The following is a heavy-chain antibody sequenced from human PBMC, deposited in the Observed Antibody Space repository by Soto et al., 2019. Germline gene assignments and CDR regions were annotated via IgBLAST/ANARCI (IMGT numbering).Heavy chain of an antibody. CDR2: IYYTGST. Sequence: QVQLQESGPGLLRPSQTLSLTCTVSGDSITSDDYYWTWIRQPPGKGLEWLGHIYYTGSTSYNPSLESRGSISLDTSKNQFSLRVRSVTAADTAVYSCARASVQIMNSCRAMDVWGHGTSIIVSS. V-gene: IGHV4-30-4*01. CDR1: GDSITSDDYY. CDR3: ARASVQIMNSCRAMDV. D-gene: IGHD3-16*01. J-gene: IGHJ6*02.